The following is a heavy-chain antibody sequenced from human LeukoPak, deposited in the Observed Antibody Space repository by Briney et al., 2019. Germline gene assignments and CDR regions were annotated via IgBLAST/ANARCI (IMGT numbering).Heavy chain of an antibody. CDR3: ARGYGSGSYFPDY. CDR1: GFTFSSYA. CDR2: ISSNGGST. J-gene: IGHJ4*02. Sequence: GGSLRLSCAASGFTFSSYAMHWVRQAPGTGLEYVSAISSNGGSTYYANSVKGRFTISRDNSKNTLYLQMGSLRAEDMAVYYCARGYGSGSYFPDYWGQGTLVTVSS. D-gene: IGHD3-10*01. V-gene: IGHV3-64*01.